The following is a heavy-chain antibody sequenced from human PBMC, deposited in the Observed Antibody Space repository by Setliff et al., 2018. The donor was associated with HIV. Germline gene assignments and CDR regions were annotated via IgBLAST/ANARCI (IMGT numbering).Heavy chain of an antibody. V-gene: IGHV4-61*03. J-gene: IGHJ4*02. Sequence: PSETLSLTCTVSGDSVSSRSYYWSWIRLPPGKGLEWIGYIYYSGSTNYNPSLKSRVTISVDTSKNHFSLKLRSVTAADTDVYYCAQLGMVDYFDYWGQGTLVTVSS. CDR2: IYYSGST. CDR1: GDSVSSRSYY. D-gene: IGHD1-1*01. CDR3: AQLGMVDYFDY.